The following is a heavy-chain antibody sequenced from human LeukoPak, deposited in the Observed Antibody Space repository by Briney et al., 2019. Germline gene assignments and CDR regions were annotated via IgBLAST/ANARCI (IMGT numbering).Heavy chain of an antibody. CDR1: GVSFSVYY. Sequence: SETLSLTCAVYGVSFSVYYWNWIRQAPGKGLEWIVNIYHSWSTYYNPSLKSRVTISVDTSKNQFSLKLSSVTAADTAVYYCAGAITGTINWFDPWGQGTLVTVSS. V-gene: IGHV4-34*01. J-gene: IGHJ5*02. D-gene: IGHD1-7*01. CDR2: IYHSWST. CDR3: AGAITGTINWFDP.